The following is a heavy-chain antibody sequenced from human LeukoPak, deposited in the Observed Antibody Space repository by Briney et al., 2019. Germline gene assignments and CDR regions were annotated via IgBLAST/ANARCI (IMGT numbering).Heavy chain of an antibody. CDR3: AKIPDILTGYYADY. V-gene: IGHV3-23*01. CDR2: ISGSGGST. Sequence: WGSLRPSCAASGFTFSSYAMSWVRQAPGKGLEWVSAISGSGGSTYYADSVKGRFTISRDNSKNTLYLQMNSLRAEDTAVYYCAKIPDILTGYYADYWGQGTLVTVSS. J-gene: IGHJ4*02. D-gene: IGHD3-9*01. CDR1: GFTFSSYA.